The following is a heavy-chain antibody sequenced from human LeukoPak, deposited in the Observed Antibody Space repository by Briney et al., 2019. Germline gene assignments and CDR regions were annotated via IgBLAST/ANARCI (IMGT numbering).Heavy chain of an antibody. D-gene: IGHD5-24*01. V-gene: IGHV1-69*05. J-gene: IGHJ4*02. CDR2: IIPTFGTA. Sequence: SVKVSCKASGGTFSSYAISWVRQAPGQGLEWMGRIIPTFGTANYAQKFQGRVTITTDESTSTAYMELSSLRSEDTAVYYCARDRGWLQTYYFDYWGQGTLVTVSS. CDR3: ARDRGWLQTYYFDY. CDR1: GGTFSSYA.